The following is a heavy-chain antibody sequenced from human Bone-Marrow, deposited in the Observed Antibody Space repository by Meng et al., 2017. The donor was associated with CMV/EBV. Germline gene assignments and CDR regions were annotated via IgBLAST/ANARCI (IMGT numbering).Heavy chain of an antibody. CDR2: ISSSGSTI. Sequence: GGSLRLSCAASGFTFSSYEMNWVRQAPGKGLEWVSYISSSGSTIYYADSVKGRFTISRDNAKNSLYLQMNSLRAEDTAVYYCAREDSSSSYHGMDVWGQGTTVTVSS. J-gene: IGHJ6*02. V-gene: IGHV3-48*03. CDR1: GFTFSSYE. D-gene: IGHD6-13*01. CDR3: AREDSSSSYHGMDV.